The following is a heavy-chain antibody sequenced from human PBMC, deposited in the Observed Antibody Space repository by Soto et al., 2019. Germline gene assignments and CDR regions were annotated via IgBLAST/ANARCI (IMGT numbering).Heavy chain of an antibody. CDR2: IYYSGST. D-gene: IGHD3-10*01. V-gene: IGHV4-59*08. CDR1: GGSISSYY. CDR3: ASLWGWFGDY. J-gene: IGHJ4*02. Sequence: QVQLQESGPGLVKPSETLSLTCTVSGGSISSYYWSWIRQPPGKGLEWIGYIYYSGSTNYNPSLKSRVTTSVDTSKNQFSPKLSSVTAADTAVYYCASLWGWFGDYWGQGTLVTVSS.